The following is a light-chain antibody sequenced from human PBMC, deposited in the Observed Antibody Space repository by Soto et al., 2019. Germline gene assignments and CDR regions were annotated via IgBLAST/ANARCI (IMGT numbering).Light chain of an antibody. CDR3: QHYNSYSEA. CDR2: AAS. Sequence: DIQMTQSPSSLSASVGDRVTITCRASQSISSYLNWYQQKPGKAPKLLIYAASSLQSGVPSRFSGSGSGTDFTLTISSLQPDDFATYYCQHYNSYSEAFGQGTKV. V-gene: IGKV1-39*01. CDR1: QSISSY. J-gene: IGKJ1*01.